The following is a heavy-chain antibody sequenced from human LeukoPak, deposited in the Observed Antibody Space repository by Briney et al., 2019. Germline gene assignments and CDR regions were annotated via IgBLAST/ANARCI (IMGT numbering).Heavy chain of an antibody. CDR1: GFTFSSYA. CDR3: AKDRYSGSYWDY. Sequence: GGSLRLSCAASGFTFSSYAMSWVRQAPGKGLEWVLAISGSGGSTYYADSVKGRFTISRDNSKNTLYLQMNSLRAEDTAVYYCAKDRYSGSYWDYWGQGTLVTVSS. J-gene: IGHJ4*02. V-gene: IGHV3-23*01. CDR2: ISGSGGST. D-gene: IGHD1-26*01.